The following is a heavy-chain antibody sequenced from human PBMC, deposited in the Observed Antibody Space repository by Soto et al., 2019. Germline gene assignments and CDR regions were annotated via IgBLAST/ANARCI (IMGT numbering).Heavy chain of an antibody. D-gene: IGHD5-12*01. CDR2: VAQSGSI. J-gene: IGHJ4*02. Sequence: QVQLQESGPGLVKPSGTLALTCTVSSGSITISLWWSWVRQSPGKGLEWIGEVAQSGSINSIPSLKGPRTISLDKSTNRFSLRLTSVTAAYRAVYYCARNRYGGYDFDSWGQGSRFTVSS. CDR3: ARNRYGGYDFDS. CDR1: SGSITISLW. V-gene: IGHV4-4*02.